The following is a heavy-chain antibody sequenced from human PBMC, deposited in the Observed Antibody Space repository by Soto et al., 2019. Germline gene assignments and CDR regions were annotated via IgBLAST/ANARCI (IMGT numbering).Heavy chain of an antibody. Sequence: SETLSLTCAVSGGSISSGGYYWNWIRQHPGKGLEWIGYIYYSGSTSYNPSLKSRLTISVDTSKNQFSLKLSSVTAADTAVYYCERSPTYYYDSSGYYLPAKFDYWGQGTLVTVSS. CDR2: IYYSGST. V-gene: IGHV4-31*11. CDR1: GGSISSGGYY. D-gene: IGHD3-22*01. J-gene: IGHJ4*02. CDR3: ERSPTYYYDSSGYYLPAKFDY.